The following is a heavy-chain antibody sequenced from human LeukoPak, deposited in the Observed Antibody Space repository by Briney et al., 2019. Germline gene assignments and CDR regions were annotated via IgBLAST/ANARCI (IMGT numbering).Heavy chain of an antibody. CDR2: ISGSGGST. Sequence: GGSLRLSCAASGFTFSSYAMSWVRQAPGKGLEWVSGISGSGGSTYYADSVKGRFTISRDNTKNTLYLQMNSLRVDDTAMYYCTRGDDFGDSWGQGTLVTVSS. V-gene: IGHV3-23*01. CDR1: GFTFSSYA. D-gene: IGHD4-17*01. J-gene: IGHJ4*02. CDR3: TRGDDFGDS.